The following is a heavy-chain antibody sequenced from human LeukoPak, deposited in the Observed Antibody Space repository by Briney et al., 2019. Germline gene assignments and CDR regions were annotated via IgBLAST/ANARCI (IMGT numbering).Heavy chain of an antibody. Sequence: GGSLRLSCAASGFTFDDYAMHWVRQAPGKGLEWVSGISWNSGSIGYADSVKGRFTISRDNAKNSLYLQMNSLRAEDTAVYYCARDSMVRGVSDYWGQGTLVTVSS. J-gene: IGHJ4*02. CDR1: GFTFDDYA. CDR2: ISWNSGSI. CDR3: ARDSMVRGVSDY. V-gene: IGHV3-9*01. D-gene: IGHD3-10*01.